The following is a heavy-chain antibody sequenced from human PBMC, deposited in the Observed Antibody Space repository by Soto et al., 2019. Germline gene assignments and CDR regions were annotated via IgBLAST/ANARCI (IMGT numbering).Heavy chain of an antibody. Sequence: QVQLQESGAGLVKPSETLSLICTVSGGSISNTNYYWDWIRQPPGKGLEWIGSVSYTGSTYYNPSLKSRVPKSVDTSTNQFSLRLNSVTAADTAVYYCARQGSYGTLAYLVQGTLATVSS. D-gene: IGHD1-26*01. CDR3: ARQGSYGTLAY. V-gene: IGHV4-39*01. CDR1: GGSISNTNYY. J-gene: IGHJ4*02. CDR2: VSYTGST.